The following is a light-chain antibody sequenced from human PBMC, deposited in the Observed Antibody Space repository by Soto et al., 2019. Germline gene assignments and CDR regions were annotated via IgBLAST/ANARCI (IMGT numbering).Light chain of an antibody. CDR1: QSVSSN. J-gene: IGKJ5*01. CDR3: HQYNNWLRT. V-gene: IGKV3-15*01. CDR2: GAS. Sequence: EIVMTQSPDTLSVSPGERATLSCRASQSVSSNLAWYQQKPGQAPRLLIYGASTRATGIPARFSGSGSGTDFTLTISSLQSEDFAVYYCHQYNNWLRTFGQGTRLEMK.